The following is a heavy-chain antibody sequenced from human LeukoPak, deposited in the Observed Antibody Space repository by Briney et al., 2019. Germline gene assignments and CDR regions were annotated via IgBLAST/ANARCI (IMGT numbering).Heavy chain of an antibody. CDR1: GGSFSGYY. J-gene: IGHJ4*02. V-gene: IGHV4-34*01. D-gene: IGHD6-13*01. CDR2: INHSGST. CDR3: ARGLGDSSRSFDY. Sequence: SETLSLTCAVYGGSFSGYYWSWIRQPPGKGLEWIGEINHSGSTNYNPSLKSRVTISVDTSKNQFSLKLGSVTAADTAVYYCARGLGDSSRSFDYWGQGTLVTVSS.